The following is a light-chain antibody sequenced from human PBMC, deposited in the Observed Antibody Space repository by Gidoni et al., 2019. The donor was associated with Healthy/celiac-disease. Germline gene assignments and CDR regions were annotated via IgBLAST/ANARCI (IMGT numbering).Light chain of an antibody. CDR3: QQSYSTPPI. J-gene: IGKJ5*01. CDR1: QSISSY. V-gene: IGKV1-39*01. Sequence: DIQMTQSPSSMSASVGDRVTITCRASQSISSYLNCDQQKPGKAPKLLIYAASSLQSGVPSRFRGSGSGTDFTLTISSLQPEDFATYYCQQSYSTPPIFGQGTRLEIK. CDR2: AAS.